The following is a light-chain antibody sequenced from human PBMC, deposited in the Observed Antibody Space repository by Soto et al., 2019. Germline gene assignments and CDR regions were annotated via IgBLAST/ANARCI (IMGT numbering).Light chain of an antibody. CDR2: DAS. Sequence: DIPMTQSPSTLSASVGDRVTITCRASQSISSRLAWYQQKPGKAPKVLIYDASTLESGVPSRFSGSGSGTDFTLTISSLQPDDFATYYCQQCDTYLATFGQGTKLEIK. CDR1: QSISSR. V-gene: IGKV1-5*01. J-gene: IGKJ2*01. CDR3: QQCDTYLAT.